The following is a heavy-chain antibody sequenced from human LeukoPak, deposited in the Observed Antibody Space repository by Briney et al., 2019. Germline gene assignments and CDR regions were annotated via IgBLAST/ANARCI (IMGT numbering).Heavy chain of an antibody. V-gene: IGHV4-30-2*02. CDR1: GGSISSGGYS. D-gene: IGHD3-10*01. J-gene: IGHJ4*02. CDR3: ARLSYGSGSYFFDY. Sequence: SETLSLTCAVSGGSISSGGYSWSWIRQPPGKGLEWIGYIYHSGSTYYNPSLKSRVTISVDRSKNQFSLKLSSVTAADTAVYYCARLSYGSGSYFFDYLGQGTLVTVSS. CDR2: IYHSGST.